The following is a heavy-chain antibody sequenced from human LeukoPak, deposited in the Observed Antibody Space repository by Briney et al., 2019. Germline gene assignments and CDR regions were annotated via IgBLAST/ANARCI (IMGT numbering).Heavy chain of an antibody. D-gene: IGHD3-9*01. J-gene: IGHJ4*02. CDR3: AKDGLYFDGSTHIYYFDS. CDR1: GFSFGGYA. Sequence: PGGSLRLSCAASGFSFGGYAMTWVRPAPGKGPEWVSSITYNGAATYYLDSVKARFTISRDNSRSTLDLQMDSLTAEDTALYYCAKDGLYFDGSTHIYYFDSWGQGTLVAVSS. CDR2: ITYNGAAT. V-gene: IGHV3-23*01.